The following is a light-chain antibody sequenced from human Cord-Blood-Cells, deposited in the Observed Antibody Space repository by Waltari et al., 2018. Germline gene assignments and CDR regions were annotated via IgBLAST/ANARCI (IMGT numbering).Light chain of an antibody. CDR2: GGR. CDR3: CSYAGSWV. J-gene: IGLJ3*02. Sequence: QSALTQPASVSGSPGQSIPISCTGTSSDVGSYNLVSGYQQHPGKAPKLLIYGGRKRPSGFSNRFSVSKSGNTASLTISGLQAEDEADYYCCSYAGSWVFGGGTKLTVL. CDR1: SSDVGSYNL. V-gene: IGLV2-23*01.